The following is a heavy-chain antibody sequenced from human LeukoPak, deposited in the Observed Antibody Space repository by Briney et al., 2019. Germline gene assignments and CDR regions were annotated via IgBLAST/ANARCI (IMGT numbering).Heavy chain of an antibody. CDR1: GFTFSTYS. V-gene: IGHV3-21*01. D-gene: IGHD3-22*01. CDR2: ISSSSSYI. CDR3: ARDEYYYDSSGYYPWFGY. Sequence: GGSLRLSCAVSGFTFSTYSMNWVRQAPGKGLEWVSSISSSSSYIYYADSVKGRFTISRDNAKNSLYLQMNSLRAEDTAVYYCARDEYYYDSSGYYPWFGYWGQGTLVTVSS. J-gene: IGHJ4*02.